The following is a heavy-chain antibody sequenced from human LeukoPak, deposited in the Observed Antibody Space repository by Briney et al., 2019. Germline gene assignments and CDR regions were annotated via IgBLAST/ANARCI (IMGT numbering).Heavy chain of an antibody. CDR2: ISGSGGST. CDR3: AKATERHCIDGSCLGFDY. CDR1: GFTFSSYA. V-gene: IGHV3-23*01. J-gene: IGHJ4*02. D-gene: IGHD2-15*01. Sequence: QAGGSLRLSCAASGFTFSSYAMSWVRQAPGKGLEWVSAISGSGGSTYYADSVKGRFTISRDNSKNMLYLQMNSLRAEDTAVYYCAKATERHCIDGSCLGFDYWGQGTLVTVSS.